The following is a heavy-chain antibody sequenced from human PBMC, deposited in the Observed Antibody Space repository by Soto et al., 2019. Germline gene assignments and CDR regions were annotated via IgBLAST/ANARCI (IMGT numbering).Heavy chain of an antibody. Sequence: SETLSLTCAVSGGSISSGGYSWSWIRQPPGKGLEWIGYIYHSGSTYYNPSLKSRVTISVDRSKNQFSLKLSSVTAADTAVYYCARDQAAGEGGMDVWGQGTTVTVSS. D-gene: IGHD6-13*01. V-gene: IGHV4-30-2*01. CDR3: ARDQAAGEGGMDV. J-gene: IGHJ6*02. CDR2: IYHSGST. CDR1: GGSISSGGYS.